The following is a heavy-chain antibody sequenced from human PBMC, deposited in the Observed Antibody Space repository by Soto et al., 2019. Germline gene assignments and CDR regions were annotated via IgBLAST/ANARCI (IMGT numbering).Heavy chain of an antibody. J-gene: IGHJ6*02. CDR3: ARLPPEGVSTPKWQINYYYYGMDV. CDR1: GYSFTSYW. D-gene: IGHD2-8*01. CDR2: IYPGDSDT. V-gene: IGHV5-51*01. Sequence: GESLKISCKGSGYSFTSYWIGWVRQMPGKGLEWMGIIYPGDSDTRYSPAFQGQVTISADKSISTAYLQWSSLKASDTTMYYCARLPPEGVSTPKWQINYYYYGMDVWGQGTTVTVSS.